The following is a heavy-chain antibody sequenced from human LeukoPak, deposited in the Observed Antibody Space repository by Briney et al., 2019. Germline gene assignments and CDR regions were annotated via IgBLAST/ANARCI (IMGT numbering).Heavy chain of an antibody. CDR2: ISGSGETT. V-gene: IGHV3-23*01. D-gene: IGHD4-23*01. CDR3: AKDSVGSLPDDFDI. Sequence: GGSLRLSCAASGVTFSRYAMSGVRQAPGKGVDWVSGISGSGETTYYTDSVKGRFTISRDNSKNTLYLQMNSLRAEDTAVYYCAKDSVGSLPDDFDIWGQGTMVTVSS. CDR1: GVTFSRYA. J-gene: IGHJ3*02.